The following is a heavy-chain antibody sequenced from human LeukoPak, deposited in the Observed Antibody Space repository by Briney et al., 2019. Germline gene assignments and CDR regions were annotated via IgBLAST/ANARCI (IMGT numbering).Heavy chain of an antibody. J-gene: IGHJ5*02. CDR1: GFTFSSYW. Sequence: GGSLRLSCAAYGFTFSSYWMSWVRQAPGKGLEWVANIKQDGSEKYYVDSVKGRFTISRDNAKNSLYLQMNSLRAEDTAVYYCARGRRSTLGYYRDHRWFDPWGQGTLVTVSS. CDR3: ARGRRSTLGYYRDHRWFDP. D-gene: IGHD3-3*01. V-gene: IGHV3-7*01. CDR2: IKQDGSEK.